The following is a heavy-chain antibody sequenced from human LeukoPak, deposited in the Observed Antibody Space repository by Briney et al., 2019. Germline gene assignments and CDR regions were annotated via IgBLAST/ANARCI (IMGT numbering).Heavy chain of an antibody. Sequence: ASETLSLTCTVSGGSISGYFWSWVRQPPGKGVEWIAYILYIGSTNYNPSLKSRVTISVDTSKHQFSLMLTSVTTADAAVVYCARTRGYGGNSPRAFDIWGQGTRVTVSS. V-gene: IGHV4-59*01. CDR3: ARTRGYGGNSPRAFDI. J-gene: IGHJ3*02. CDR1: GGSISGYF. CDR2: ILYIGST. D-gene: IGHD4-23*01.